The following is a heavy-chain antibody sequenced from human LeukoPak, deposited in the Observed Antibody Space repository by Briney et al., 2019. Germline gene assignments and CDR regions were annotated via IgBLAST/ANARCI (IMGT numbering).Heavy chain of an antibody. CDR2: ISSGSSTI. J-gene: IGHJ2*01. D-gene: IGHD2-15*01. Sequence: GGSLRLSCAASGFTFSSYYMTWVRQAPGKGLEWVSYISSGSSTIKYADSVKGRFTISRDNAKNSLFLQMNSLRAEDTAVYYCARGDRYFDLWGRGTLVTVSS. CDR1: GFTFSSYY. V-gene: IGHV3-48*04. CDR3: ARGDRYFDL.